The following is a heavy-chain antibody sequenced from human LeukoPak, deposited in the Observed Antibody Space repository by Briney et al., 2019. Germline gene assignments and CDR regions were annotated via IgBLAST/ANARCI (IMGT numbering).Heavy chain of an antibody. Sequence: ASVKVSCKASGYTFTSYGISWVRQAPGQGLEWMGWIRAYNGNTNYAQKLQGRVTMTTDTSTSTAYMELRSLRSDDTAVYYCARDGLRLRFGELLYFDPWGQGTLVTVSS. CDR1: GYTFTSYG. CDR3: ARDGLRLRFGELLYFDP. V-gene: IGHV1-18*01. D-gene: IGHD3-10*01. CDR2: IRAYNGNT. J-gene: IGHJ5*02.